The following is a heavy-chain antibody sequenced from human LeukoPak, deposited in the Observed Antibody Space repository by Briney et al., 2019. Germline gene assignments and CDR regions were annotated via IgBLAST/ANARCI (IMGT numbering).Heavy chain of an antibody. V-gene: IGHV3-30*18. Sequence: GGSLRLSCAASGFTFSSYGMHWVRQAPGKGLEWVAVISYDGSNKYYADSVKGRFTISRDNSKNTLYLQMNSLRAEDTAVYYCAKMNYGGDSVDWYFDLWGRGTLVTVSS. CDR2: ISYDGSNK. J-gene: IGHJ2*01. D-gene: IGHD4-23*01. CDR3: AKMNYGGDSVDWYFDL. CDR1: GFTFSSYG.